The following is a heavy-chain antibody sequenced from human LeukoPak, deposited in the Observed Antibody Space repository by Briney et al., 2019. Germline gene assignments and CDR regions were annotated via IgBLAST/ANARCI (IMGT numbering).Heavy chain of an antibody. D-gene: IGHD1-26*01. CDR1: GYTFTSYG. CDR3: ARGGYSGSYHIDY. CDR2: IIPIFGTA. V-gene: IGHV1-69*05. J-gene: IGHJ4*02. Sequence: GASVKVSCKASGYTFTSYGISWVRQAPGQGLEWMGGIIPIFGTANYAQKFQGRVTITTDESTSTAYMELSSLRSEDTAVYYCARGGYSGSYHIDYWGQGTLVTVSS.